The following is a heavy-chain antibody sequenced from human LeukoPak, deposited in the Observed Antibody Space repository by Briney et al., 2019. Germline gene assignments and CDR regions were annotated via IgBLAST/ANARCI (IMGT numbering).Heavy chain of an antibody. D-gene: IGHD3-10*01. CDR3: ARVTLVRGVIWDTYGMDV. Sequence: ASETLSLTCTVSGFSISSYYWSWLRQPPGRGLEWVGYIYYSGSTNYNPSLKSRVTISVDTSKNQFSLKLSSVTAADTAVYYCARVTLVRGVIWDTYGMDVWGKGTTVTVSS. CDR1: GFSISSYY. CDR2: IYYSGST. V-gene: IGHV4-59*01. J-gene: IGHJ6*04.